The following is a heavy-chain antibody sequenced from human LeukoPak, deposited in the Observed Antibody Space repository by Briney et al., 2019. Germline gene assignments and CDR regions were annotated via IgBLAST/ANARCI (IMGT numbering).Heavy chain of an antibody. CDR2: ISSNGGST. CDR3: ARGDIVEATPACDI. Sequence: GGSLRLSCAASGFTFSSYAVHWVRQAPGKGLEYVSAISSNGGSTYYANSVKGRFTISRDNSKNTLYLQMGSLRAEDMAVYYCARGDIVEATPACDIRGQGTMVTVSS. CDR1: GFTFSSYA. D-gene: IGHD1-26*01. J-gene: IGHJ3*02. V-gene: IGHV3-64*01.